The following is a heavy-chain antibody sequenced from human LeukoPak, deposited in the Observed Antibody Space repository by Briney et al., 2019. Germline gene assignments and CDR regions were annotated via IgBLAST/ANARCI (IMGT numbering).Heavy chain of an antibody. CDR2: ISYDGSNK. D-gene: IGHD2-2*01. CDR3: ARGLRQYQLQPTTD. CDR1: GFTFSSYW. Sequence: PGGSLRLSCAASGFTFSSYWMTWVRQAPGKGLEWVAVISYDGSNKYYADSVKGRFTISRDNSKNTLYLQMNSLRAEDTAVYYCARGLRQYQLQPTTDWGQGTLVTVSS. J-gene: IGHJ4*02. V-gene: IGHV3-30-3*01.